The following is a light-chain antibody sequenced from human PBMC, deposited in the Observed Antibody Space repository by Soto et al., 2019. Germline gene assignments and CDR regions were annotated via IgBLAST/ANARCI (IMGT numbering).Light chain of an antibody. Sequence: DIPMTQSPSTLSAALGERVTITCRASQSFSNGLAWYQQKPGKAPRLLLYDVSILESGVPSRFSGSAYGTEFILTISSLQPDDFATYYCQQIDRYSWTLGQGTTVE. CDR2: DVS. CDR3: QQIDRYSWT. J-gene: IGKJ1*01. V-gene: IGKV1-5*01. CDR1: QSFSNG.